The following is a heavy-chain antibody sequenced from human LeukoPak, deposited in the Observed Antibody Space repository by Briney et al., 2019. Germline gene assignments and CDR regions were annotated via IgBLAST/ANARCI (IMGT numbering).Heavy chain of an antibody. Sequence: PSETLSLTCTVSGGSISSGSYYWSWIRQPAGKGLEWIGRIYTSGSTNYNPSLKSRVTISVDTSKNQFSLKLSSVTAADTAVYYCARASPPFDYWGQGTLVTVSS. CDR1: GGSISSGSYY. V-gene: IGHV4-61*02. CDR2: IYTSGST. CDR3: ARASPPFDY. J-gene: IGHJ4*02.